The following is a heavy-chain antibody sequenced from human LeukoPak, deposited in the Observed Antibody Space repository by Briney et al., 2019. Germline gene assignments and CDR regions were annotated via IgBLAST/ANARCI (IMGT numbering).Heavy chain of an antibody. Sequence: ASVKVSCKASGYTFTSYGINWVRQAPGQGLEWMGWISGYNGNTNYAQKFQGRVTMTRDTSITTAYMELSRLRSDDTALYYCASALYYDILTGYPDYFYYMDVWGKGTTVTISS. V-gene: IGHV1-18*01. CDR3: ASALYYDILTGYPDYFYYMDV. CDR1: GYTFTSYG. J-gene: IGHJ6*03. D-gene: IGHD3-9*01. CDR2: ISGYNGNT.